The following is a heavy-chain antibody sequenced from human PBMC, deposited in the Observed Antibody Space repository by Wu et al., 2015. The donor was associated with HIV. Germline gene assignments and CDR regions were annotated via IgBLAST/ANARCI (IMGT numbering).Heavy chain of an antibody. Sequence: QVQLVQSGAEVKKPGSSMKVSCKASGGTFNSYVISWVRQAPGQGLEWMGGIIPIFGTANFAQKFQGRLTIAADESTSTVYMELSSLRSEDTAVYYCALRGGXGXVVPGATYYYYYMDVWGKGTTVTVSS. CDR3: ALRGGXGXVVPGATYYYYYMDV. D-gene: IGHD2-2*01. CDR2: IIPIFGTA. J-gene: IGHJ6*03. V-gene: IGHV1-69*12. CDR1: GGTFNSYV.